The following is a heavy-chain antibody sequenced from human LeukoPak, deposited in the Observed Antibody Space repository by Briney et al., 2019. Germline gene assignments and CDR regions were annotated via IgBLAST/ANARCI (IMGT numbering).Heavy chain of an antibody. CDR1: GYTFTTYS. CDR2: IDTNTGNP. CDR3: TRDQRQISFDY. V-gene: IGHV7-4-1*02. Sequence: WASVKVSCKASGYTFTTYSMNWVRQAPGQGLEWMGWIDTNTGNPTYAQGFTGRFVFSLDTSVSTAYLQISSLEAEDTAFYYCTRDQRQISFDYWGQGTLVTVSS. J-gene: IGHJ4*02. D-gene: IGHD3-3*01.